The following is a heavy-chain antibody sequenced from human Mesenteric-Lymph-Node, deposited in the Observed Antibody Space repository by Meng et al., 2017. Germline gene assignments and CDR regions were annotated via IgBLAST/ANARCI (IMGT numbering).Heavy chain of an antibody. D-gene: IGHD1-26*01. Sequence: HVRRQQWGSGLLKPSETLSLICAVSGGSFSGHYWSWIRQPPGKGLEWVSGIRYNGYGTYYADSVKGRFTVSRDNAKNTVYLQMNSLRVEDTAVYYCARAVSASYGEWDYWGQGALVTVSS. J-gene: IGHJ4*02. V-gene: IGHV3-11*04. CDR2: IRYNGYGT. CDR1: GGSFSGHY. CDR3: ARAVSASYGEWDY.